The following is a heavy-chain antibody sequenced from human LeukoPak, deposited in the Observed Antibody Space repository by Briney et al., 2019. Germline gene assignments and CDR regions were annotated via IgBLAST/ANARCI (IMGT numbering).Heavy chain of an antibody. CDR2: IKQDGSEI. CDR1: GFTFSNYW. J-gene: IGHJ6*02. D-gene: IGHD5-12*01. V-gene: IGHV3-7*03. Sequence: GGSLRLSCAASGFTFSNYWMGWVRQAPGKGLEWVANIKQDGSEIYYVDSVKGRFTISRDTAKDSLYLQMNSLRAEDTAVYYCAKEIVATIRYYYYYGMDVWGQGTTVTVSS. CDR3: AKEIVATIRYYYYYGMDV.